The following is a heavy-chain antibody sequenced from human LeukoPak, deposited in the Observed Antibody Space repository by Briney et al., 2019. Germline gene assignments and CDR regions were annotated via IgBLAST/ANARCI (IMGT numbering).Heavy chain of an antibody. D-gene: IGHD3-10*01. CDR1: GGSISSSNW. CDR2: IDHSGST. V-gene: IGHV4-4*02. CDR3: ARRKNYYGSGRGAFDI. J-gene: IGHJ3*02. Sequence: SGTLSLTCAVSGGSISSSNWWSWVRQPPGKGLEWIGEIDHSGSTNYNPSLKSRVTISVDTSKNQFSLKLSSVTAADTAVYYCARRKNYYGSGRGAFDIWGQGTMVTVSS.